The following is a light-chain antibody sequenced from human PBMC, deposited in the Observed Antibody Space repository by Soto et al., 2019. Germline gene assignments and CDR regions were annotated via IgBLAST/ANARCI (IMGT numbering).Light chain of an antibody. CDR1: QSISSS. CDR3: QQYENLPT. Sequence: IQMTQSPSTVSASVGDRVTITCRASQSISSSLAWYQQKPGKAPKVLIYDASSLDSGVPSRFSGSGYGTEFTLTVSSLQPGDFATYSCQQYENLPTFGQGTRLEIK. CDR2: DAS. V-gene: IGKV1-5*01. J-gene: IGKJ5*01.